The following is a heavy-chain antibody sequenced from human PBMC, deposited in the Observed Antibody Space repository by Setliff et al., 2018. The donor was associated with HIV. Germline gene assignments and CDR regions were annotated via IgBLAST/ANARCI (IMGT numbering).Heavy chain of an antibody. J-gene: IGHJ6*02. D-gene: IGHD1-26*01. CDR1: GYSISSGYY. CDR2: IYHSGST. CDR3: ARTWELPPVYGMDV. Sequence: SETLSLTCTVSGYSISSGYYWGWIRQPPGKGLEWIGSIYHSGSTYYNPSLKSRVTISVDTSKNQFSLKLSSVTAADTAVYYCARTWELPPVYGMDVWGQGTTVTVYS. V-gene: IGHV4-38-2*02.